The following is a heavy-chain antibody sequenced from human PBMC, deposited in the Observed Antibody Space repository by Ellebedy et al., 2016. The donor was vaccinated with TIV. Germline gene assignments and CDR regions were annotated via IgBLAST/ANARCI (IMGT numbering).Heavy chain of an antibody. V-gene: IGHV3-53*01. CDR2: IYSDAAT. Sequence: GESLKISCAASGFTVSSVYVSWVRQAPGKGLEWLSVIYSDAATYYADSVKGRFTISRDNSKNTLYLQMNSLRAEDPAVYYCARDPVGVGPAFDIWGQGTMVTVSS. D-gene: IGHD4-23*01. CDR3: ARDPVGVGPAFDI. CDR1: GFTVSSVY. J-gene: IGHJ3*02.